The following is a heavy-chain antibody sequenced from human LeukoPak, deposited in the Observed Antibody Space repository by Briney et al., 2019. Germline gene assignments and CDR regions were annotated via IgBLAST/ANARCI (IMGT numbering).Heavy chain of an antibody. CDR2: IYSGGST. D-gene: IGHD3-22*01. CDR3: AKETWESYYDSSGYLGY. Sequence: PGGSLRLSCAASGFTVSSNYMSWVRQAPGKGLEWVSVIYSGGSTYYADSVKGRFTISRHNSKNTLYLQMNSLRAEDTAVYYCAKETWESYYDSSGYLGYWGQGTLVTVSS. J-gene: IGHJ4*02. V-gene: IGHV3-53*04. CDR1: GFTVSSNY.